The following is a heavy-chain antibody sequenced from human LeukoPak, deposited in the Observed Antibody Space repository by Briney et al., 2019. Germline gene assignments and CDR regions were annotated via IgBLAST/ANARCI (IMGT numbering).Heavy chain of an antibody. Sequence: PGGSLRLSCAASGFTFSSYAMSWVRQAPGKGLEWVSAISGSGGSTYYADSVKGRFTISRDNSKNTLYLQMNSLRAEDTAVYYCAKVARIWRPVTTDGGYAFDIWGQGTMVTVSS. D-gene: IGHD4-17*01. CDR3: AKVARIWRPVTTDGGYAFDI. CDR2: ISGSGGST. V-gene: IGHV3-23*01. J-gene: IGHJ3*02. CDR1: GFTFSSYA.